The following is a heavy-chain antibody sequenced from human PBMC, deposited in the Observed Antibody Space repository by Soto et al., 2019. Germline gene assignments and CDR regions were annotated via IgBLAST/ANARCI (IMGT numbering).Heavy chain of an antibody. D-gene: IGHD3-3*01. CDR1: GGSXXGYY. CDR2: INHSGST. V-gene: IGHV4-34*01. CDR3: ATLGVYDFWSGHADYYYYGMDV. Sequence: PSETLSLTCAVYGGSXXGYYWSGIPQPPGKGLTWIGEINHSGSTNYNPSLKSRVTISVDTSKTQFSLKLSSVTAADTAVYYCATLGVYDFWSGHADYYYYGMDVWGQGTTVTVSS. J-gene: IGHJ6*02.